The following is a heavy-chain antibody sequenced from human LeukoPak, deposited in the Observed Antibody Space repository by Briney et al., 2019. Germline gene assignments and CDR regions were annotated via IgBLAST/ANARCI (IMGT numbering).Heavy chain of an antibody. Sequence: GGSLRLSCAASGFTFSSYAMSWVRQAPGKGLEWVSAISGSGGSTYYADSVKGRFTISRDNSKNTLYLQMNSLRAEDTAVYYCAKASRGEYYYDSSGYSDAFDIWGQGTMVTVSS. J-gene: IGHJ3*02. V-gene: IGHV3-23*01. CDR3: AKASRGEYYYDSSGYSDAFDI. D-gene: IGHD3-22*01. CDR1: GFTFSSYA. CDR2: ISGSGGST.